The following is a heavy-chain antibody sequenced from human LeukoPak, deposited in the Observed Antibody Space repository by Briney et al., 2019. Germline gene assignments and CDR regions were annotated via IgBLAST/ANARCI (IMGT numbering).Heavy chain of an antibody. CDR3: ARVTTVVVPAAVRYYYGMDV. D-gene: IGHD2-2*01. V-gene: IGHV3-7*01. J-gene: IGHJ6*02. Sequence: GGSLRLSCAASGFTFSSYWMSWVRQAPGKGLEWVANIKQDGSEKYYVDSVKGRFTISRDNAKNSLYLQMNSLRAEDTAVYYCARVTTVVVPAAVRYYYGMDVWGQGTTVTVSS. CDR1: GFTFSSYW. CDR2: IKQDGSEK.